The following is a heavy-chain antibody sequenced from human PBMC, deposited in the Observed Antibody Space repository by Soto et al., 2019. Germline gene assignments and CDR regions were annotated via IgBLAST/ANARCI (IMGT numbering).Heavy chain of an antibody. J-gene: IGHJ1*01. CDR1: GFTFSSYA. V-gene: IGHV3-23*01. CDR2: ISGSGGST. D-gene: IGHD6-13*01. Sequence: GGSLRLSCAASGFTFSSYAMSWVRQAPGKGLEWVSAISGSGGSTYYADSVKGRFNISRDNSKNTLYLQMNSLRAEDTAVYYCAKDPGYSSSWYGYFQHWGQGTLVTVSS. CDR3: AKDPGYSSSWYGYFQH.